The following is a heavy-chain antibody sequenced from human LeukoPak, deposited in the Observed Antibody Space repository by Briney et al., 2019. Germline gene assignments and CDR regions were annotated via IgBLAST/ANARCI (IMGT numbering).Heavy chain of an antibody. CDR1: GFTLSSYA. J-gene: IGHJ4*02. CDR3: AKTHLPLVRFCSGWYDY. CDR2: ISGSGDST. Sequence: GGSLRLSCAASGFTLSSYAMSWVRPAPGKGLGWVSGISGSGDSTYYADSVKGRFNISRDNSKNTLYLQMNSLRAEDTAVYHCAKTHLPLVRFCSGWYDYWGQGTLVTVSS. D-gene: IGHD6-19*01. V-gene: IGHV3-23*01.